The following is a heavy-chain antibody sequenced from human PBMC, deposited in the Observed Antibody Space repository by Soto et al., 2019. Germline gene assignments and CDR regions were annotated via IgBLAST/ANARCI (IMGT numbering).Heavy chain of an antibody. V-gene: IGHV1-46*01. J-gene: IGHJ5*02. CDR1: GYTFTSYY. Sequence: ASVKVSCKASGYTFTSYYMHWVRQAPGQGLEWMGIINPSGGSTSYAQKFQGRVTMTRDTSTSTVYMELSSLRSEDTAVYYCARFGGGSVMEWLLNPSAHPNWFDPWGQGTLVTVSS. D-gene: IGHD3-3*01. CDR2: INPSGGST. CDR3: ARFGGGSVMEWLLNPSAHPNWFDP.